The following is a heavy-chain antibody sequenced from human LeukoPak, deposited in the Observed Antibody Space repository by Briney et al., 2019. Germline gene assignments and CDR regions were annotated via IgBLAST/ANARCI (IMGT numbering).Heavy chain of an antibody. D-gene: IGHD1-26*01. V-gene: IGHV4-38-2*01. Sequence: SETLSLTCAVSGYSISSGYYWGWIRQPPGKGLEWIGSIHHSGGTYYNPSIKSRVTISVDTSKNQLSLKLSSLTAADTAVYYCARHEYSGSYYGLSWFDPWGQGTLVTVSS. J-gene: IGHJ5*02. CDR2: IHHSGGT. CDR3: ARHEYSGSYYGLSWFDP. CDR1: GYSISSGYY.